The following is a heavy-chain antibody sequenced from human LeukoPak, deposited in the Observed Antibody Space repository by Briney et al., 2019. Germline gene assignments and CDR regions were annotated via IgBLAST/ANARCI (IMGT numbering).Heavy chain of an antibody. CDR1: GGSFSGYY. Sequence: SETLSLTCAVYGGSFSGYYWSWIRQPPGKGLEWIGEINHSGSTNYNPSLKSRVTISVDTSKNQFSLKLSSVTAADTAVYYCARVSGSYLYFDYWGQGTLVTVSS. J-gene: IGHJ4*02. CDR3: ARVSGSYLYFDY. CDR2: INHSGST. D-gene: IGHD1-26*01. V-gene: IGHV4-34*01.